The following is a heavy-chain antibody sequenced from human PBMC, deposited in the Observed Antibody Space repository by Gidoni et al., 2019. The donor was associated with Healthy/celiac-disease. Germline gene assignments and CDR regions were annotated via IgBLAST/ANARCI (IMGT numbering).Heavy chain of an antibody. D-gene: IGHD3-16*02. Sequence: QVQLVQSGAEVKKPGSSVKVSCKASGGTCSSYAISWVRQAPGQGLEWMGVIIPIFGTANNAQKFQGRVTITADESTSTAYMELSSLRSEDTAVYYCAREGDYVWGSYRYYFDYWGQGTLVTVSS. V-gene: IGHV1-69*01. CDR3: AREGDYVWGSYRYYFDY. CDR1: GGTCSSYA. CDR2: IIPIFGTA. J-gene: IGHJ4*02.